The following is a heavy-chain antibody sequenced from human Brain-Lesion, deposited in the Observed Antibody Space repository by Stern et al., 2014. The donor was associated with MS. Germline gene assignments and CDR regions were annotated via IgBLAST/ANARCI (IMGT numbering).Heavy chain of an antibody. CDR2: IIPFLNTT. Sequence: VPLVESGAEVKKPGSSVKGSCKASGGPFTTQPITWGRQAPGQGLEWMGGIIPFLNTTNYAQNFQGRTTITADKSTGTTYMEISSLRSDDTAVYYCASSVVASGHWGQGTLVIVS. CDR1: GGPFTTQP. J-gene: IGHJ4*02. V-gene: IGHV1-69*06. D-gene: IGHD2-21*01. CDR3: ASSVVASGH.